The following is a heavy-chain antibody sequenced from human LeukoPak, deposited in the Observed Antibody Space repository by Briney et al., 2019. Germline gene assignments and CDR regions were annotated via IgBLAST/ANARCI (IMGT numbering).Heavy chain of an antibody. CDR1: GFTFSRYP. J-gene: IGHJ4*02. D-gene: IGHD2-15*01. CDR2: ISSNGGST. V-gene: IGHV3-64*01. CDR3: ASESCSGGSCYGGVFDY. Sequence: GGSLRLSCAASGFTFSRYPMHWIRQAPGKGLEYVSAISSNGGSTYYANSVKGRFTISRDNSKNTLYLQMGSLRVEDTAVYYCASESCSGGSCYGGVFDYWGQGTLVTVSS.